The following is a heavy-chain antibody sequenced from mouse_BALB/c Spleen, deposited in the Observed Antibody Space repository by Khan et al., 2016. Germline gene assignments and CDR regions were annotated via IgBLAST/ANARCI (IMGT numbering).Heavy chain of an antibody. CDR1: GYTFTSYW. J-gene: IGHJ3*01. D-gene: IGHD1-1*01. CDR3: TRWNYGGAY. CDR2: IYPSDSYT. V-gene: IGHV1-69*02. Sequence: QVQLKESGAELVRPGASVKLSCKASGYTFTSYWINWVKQRPGQGLEWIGNIYPSDSYTNYNQKFKDQATLTVDKSSSTAYMQLSSPTSEDSAVYYCTRWNYGGAYWGQGTLVTVSA.